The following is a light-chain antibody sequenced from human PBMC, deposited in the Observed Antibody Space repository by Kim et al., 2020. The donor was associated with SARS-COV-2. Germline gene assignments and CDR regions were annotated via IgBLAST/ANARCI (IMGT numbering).Light chain of an antibody. V-gene: IGKV1-NL1*01. Sequence: IQMTQSPSSLSASIGDRVTITCRASQGISNSLAWYQQKPGKAPKLLLSAASRLESGVPSRFSGSGSGTDYTLTINGLQPEDFATYYCQQHYNTLHLTFGGGTKVDIK. CDR1: QGISNS. J-gene: IGKJ4*01. CDR3: QQHYNTLHLT. CDR2: AAS.